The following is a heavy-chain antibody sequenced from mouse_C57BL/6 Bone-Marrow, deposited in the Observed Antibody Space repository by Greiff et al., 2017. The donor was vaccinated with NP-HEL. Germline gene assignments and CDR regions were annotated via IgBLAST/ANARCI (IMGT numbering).Heavy chain of an antibody. V-gene: IGHV1-18*01. CDR2: INPNNGGT. J-gene: IGHJ2*01. CDR1: GYTFTDYN. CDR3: ARKGIRIYYGFDY. D-gene: IGHD2-1*01. Sequence: EVQLQESGPELVKPGASVKIPCKASGYTFTDYNMDWVKQSHGKSLEWIGDINPNNGGTIYNQKFKGKATLTVDKSSSTAYMELRSLTSEDTAVYYCARKGIRIYYGFDYWGQGTTLTVSS.